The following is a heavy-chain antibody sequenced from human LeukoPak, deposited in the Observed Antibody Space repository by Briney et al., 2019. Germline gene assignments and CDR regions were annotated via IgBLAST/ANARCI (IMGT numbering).Heavy chain of an antibody. Sequence: PSETLSLTCTVSGGSISSYYWSWIRQPPGKGLEWIGYIYYSGGTNYNPSLKSRVTISVDTSKNQFSLKLSSVTAADTAVYYCARDPGSIFGDPYMDAWGKGTTVTVSS. CDR1: GGSISSYY. V-gene: IGHV4-59*01. CDR2: IYYSGGT. CDR3: ARDPGSIFGDPYMDA. J-gene: IGHJ6*03. D-gene: IGHD3-3*01.